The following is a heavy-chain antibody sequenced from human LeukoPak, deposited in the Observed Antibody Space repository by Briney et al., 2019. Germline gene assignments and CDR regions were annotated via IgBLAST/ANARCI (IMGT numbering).Heavy chain of an antibody. J-gene: IGHJ5*02. Sequence: SETLSLTCAVYGGSFSGYYWSWIRQPPGKGLERIGEINHSGSTNYNPSLKSRVTISVDTSKNQFSLKLSSVTAADTAVYYCARGGNYYDSNNWFDPWGQGTLVTVSS. V-gene: IGHV4-34*01. CDR3: ARGGNYYDSNNWFDP. CDR2: INHSGST. CDR1: GGSFSGYY. D-gene: IGHD3-22*01.